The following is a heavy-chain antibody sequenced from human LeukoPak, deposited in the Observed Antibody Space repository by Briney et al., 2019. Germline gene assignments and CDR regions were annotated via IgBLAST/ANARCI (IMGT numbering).Heavy chain of an antibody. D-gene: IGHD3/OR15-3a*01. J-gene: IGHJ3*02. CDR1: GFTFSSYA. CDR2: IYYSGST. Sequence: GSLRLSCAASGFTFSSYAMSWIRQPPGKGLEWIGSIYYSGSTYYNPSLKSRVTISVDTSKNQFSLKLSSVTAADTAVYYCARRGLDAFDIWGQGTMVTVSS. CDR3: ARRGLDAFDI. V-gene: IGHV4-39*01.